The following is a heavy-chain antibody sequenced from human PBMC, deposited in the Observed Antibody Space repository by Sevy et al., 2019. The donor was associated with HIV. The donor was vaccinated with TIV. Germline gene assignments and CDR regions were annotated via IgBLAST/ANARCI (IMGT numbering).Heavy chain of an antibody. D-gene: IGHD3-22*01. V-gene: IGHV3-48*03. CDR3: ARVDANYDKGFDP. CDR1: GFTFSSYE. Sequence: GGSLRLSCEASGFTFSSYEMNWVRQAPGKGLEWVSHISSSGTTIKYADSVKGRFTISRDNAKNSLYMQMNSLSAEDTAVYYCARVDANYDKGFDPWGQGNLVTVSS. CDR2: ISSSGTTI. J-gene: IGHJ5*02.